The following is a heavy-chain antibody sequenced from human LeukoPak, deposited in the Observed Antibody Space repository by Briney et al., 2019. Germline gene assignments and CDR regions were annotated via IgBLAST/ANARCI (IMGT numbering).Heavy chain of an antibody. CDR3: AREPTPDCSGGSCVYFAMNV. V-gene: IGHV4-31*03. CDR1: GGSISSGGYY. CDR2: IYYSGST. Sequence: PSETLSLTCSVSGGSISSGGYYWSWIRHYPGTGLEWIGYIYYSGSTDYNPSLKSRVTVSVEVSKNQFSLMLTSVTAADTAIYYCAREPTPDCSGGSCVYFAMNVWGQGTTVTVSS. J-gene: IGHJ6*02. D-gene: IGHD2-15*01.